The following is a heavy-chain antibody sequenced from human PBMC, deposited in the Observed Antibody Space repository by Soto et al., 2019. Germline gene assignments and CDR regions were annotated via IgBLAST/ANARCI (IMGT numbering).Heavy chain of an antibody. Sequence: HPGGSLRLSCVASEFTFSSYAMSWVRQAPGKGLEWVSTISGSGGRTYYADSVKGRFTISRDNSRNTLHLQMNSLRVEDTALYYCAKTLLSTSWYGLHDYVSQGTLVTVSS. J-gene: IGHJ4*02. CDR3: AKTLLSTSWYGLHDY. CDR1: EFTFSSYA. CDR2: ISGSGGRT. V-gene: IGHV3-23*01. D-gene: IGHD6-13*01.